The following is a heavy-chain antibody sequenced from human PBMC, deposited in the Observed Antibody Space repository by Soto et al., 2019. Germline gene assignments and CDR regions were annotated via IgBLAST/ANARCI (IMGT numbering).Heavy chain of an antibody. CDR2: ISGYNGNT. CDR3: ARGSAYSTPWSFDS. CDR1: GYTFTRYG. Sequence: QVQLLQSGAEVKKPGASVRVSCKTSGYTFTRYGVSWVRQAPGQGLEWMGWISGYNGNTNESHKFEGRVILTTDTAANTAHMELRSLTSNDSAVYYCARGSAYSTPWSFDSWGQGTLVTVPS. D-gene: IGHD2-8*01. J-gene: IGHJ4*02. V-gene: IGHV1-18*01.